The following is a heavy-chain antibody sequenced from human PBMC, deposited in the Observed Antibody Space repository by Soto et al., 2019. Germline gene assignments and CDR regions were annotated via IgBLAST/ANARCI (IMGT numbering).Heavy chain of an antibody. Sequence: QVQLVQSAPELTKPGASVKVSCRVSGYISGHYGISWVRLRPGQGLEWMGWISSDRGHTNYAPKFRGRVTMTTDPSTATVSMELTNQLSAGTAVYFCARDGDQRDQRFCDNWGQGTLVTVSS. V-gene: IGHV1-18*01. CDR1: GYISGHYG. CDR2: ISSDRGHT. D-gene: IGHD7-27*01. J-gene: IGHJ4*02. CDR3: ARDGDQRDQRFCDN.